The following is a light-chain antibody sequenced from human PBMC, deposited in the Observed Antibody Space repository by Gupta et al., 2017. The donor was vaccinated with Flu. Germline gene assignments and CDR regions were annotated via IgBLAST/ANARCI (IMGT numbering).Light chain of an antibody. V-gene: IGLV1-44*01. CDR3: AAWDDSLSGHYV. CDR2: GNT. CDR1: ISNIGSNA. J-gene: IGLJ1*01. Sequence: QSVLTQPPSESGTPGQRVAISFSGSISNIGSNAVNWYQQLPGTAPKLLIYGNTQRPSGVPDRFSGSKSGTSASLAISGLQSEDEADYYCAAWDDSLSGHYVFGTGTKVTVL.